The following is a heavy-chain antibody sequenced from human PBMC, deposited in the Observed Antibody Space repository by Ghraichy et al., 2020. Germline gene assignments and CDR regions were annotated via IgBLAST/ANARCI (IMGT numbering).Heavy chain of an antibody. Sequence: GGSLRLSCAASGVTFSSYAMSWVRQAPGKGLVWVSAISGSGGSTYYADSVKGRFTISRDNAKNTLYLQMNSLRAEDTAVYYCAKYDYGDYPRTGAWGQGTLVTVSS. CDR1: GVTFSSYA. D-gene: IGHD4-17*01. CDR2: ISGSGGST. CDR3: AKYDYGDYPRTGA. V-gene: IGHV3-23*01. J-gene: IGHJ5*02.